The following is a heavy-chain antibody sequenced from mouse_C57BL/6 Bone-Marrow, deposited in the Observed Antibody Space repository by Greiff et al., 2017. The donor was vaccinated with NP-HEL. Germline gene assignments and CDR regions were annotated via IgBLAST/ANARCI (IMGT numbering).Heavy chain of an antibody. J-gene: IGHJ3*01. CDR2: INPSNGGT. Sequence: VQLQQPGTELVKPGASVKLSCKASGYTFTSYWMHWVQQRPGQGLEWIGTINPSNGGTNYNEKFKSKATLTVHKSSSTAYLQLSSLTSEDSAVYYCARGAITTVVASWFAYWGQGTLVTVSA. V-gene: IGHV1-53*01. CDR3: ARGAITTVVASWFAY. CDR1: GYTFTSYW. D-gene: IGHD1-1*01.